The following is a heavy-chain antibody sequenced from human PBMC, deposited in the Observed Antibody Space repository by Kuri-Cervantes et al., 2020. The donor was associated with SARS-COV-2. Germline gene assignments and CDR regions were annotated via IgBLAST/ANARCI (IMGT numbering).Heavy chain of an antibody. D-gene: IGHD5-18*01. J-gene: IGHJ5*02. CDR3: ARGPWLQLFQLPGHNWFDP. CDR2: MNPNSGNT. Sequence: ASVKVSCKASGYTFTSYDINWVRQATGQGLEWMGWMNPNSGNTGYAQKFQGRVTMTRNTSVSTAYMGLSSLRSEDTAVYYCARGPWLQLFQLPGHNWFDPWGQGTLVTVSS. V-gene: IGHV1-8*02. CDR1: GYTFTSYD.